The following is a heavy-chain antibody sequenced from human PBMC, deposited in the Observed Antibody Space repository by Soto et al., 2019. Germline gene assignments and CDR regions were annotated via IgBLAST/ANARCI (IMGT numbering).Heavy chain of an antibody. CDR1: GYTFTGYY. D-gene: IGHD5-12*01. CDR3: ARVGIVARSYLDYYYGMDV. J-gene: IGHJ6*02. V-gene: IGHV1-69*13. Sequence: TVKVSCRASGYTFTGYYMHLLRQAPVQVLEWMGWIIPIFGRANYAQKFQGRVTITADESTSTAYMELSSLRSEDTAVYYCARVGIVARSYLDYYYGMDVWGQGTTVTVSS. CDR2: IIPIFGRA.